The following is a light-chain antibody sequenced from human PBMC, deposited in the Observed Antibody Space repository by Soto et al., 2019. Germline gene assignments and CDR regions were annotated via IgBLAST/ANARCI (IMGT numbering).Light chain of an antibody. J-gene: IGKJ1*01. CDR1: QSISSW. CDR2: DAS. Sequence: DIQMTQSPSTLSASVGDRVTITCRASQSISSWLAWYQQKPGKAPKLLIYDASSLESGVPPRFSGSGSGTEFTLTISRLEPEDFAVYYCQQYGSSGTFGQGTKVDIK. CDR3: QQYGSSGT. V-gene: IGKV1-5*01.